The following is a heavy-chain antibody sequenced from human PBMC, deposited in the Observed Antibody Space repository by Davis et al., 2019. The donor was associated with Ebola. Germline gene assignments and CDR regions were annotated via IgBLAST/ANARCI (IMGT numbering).Heavy chain of an antibody. D-gene: IGHD6-19*01. Sequence: SETLSLTCAVSGGSISSGGYSWSWIRQPPGKGLEWIGYIYYSGSTYYNPSLKSRVTISVDTSKNQFSLKLSSVTAADTAVYYCASKQWLVLGNDAFDIWGQGTMVTVSS. J-gene: IGHJ3*02. CDR2: IYYSGST. CDR1: GGSISSGGYS. V-gene: IGHV4-30-4*07. CDR3: ASKQWLVLGNDAFDI.